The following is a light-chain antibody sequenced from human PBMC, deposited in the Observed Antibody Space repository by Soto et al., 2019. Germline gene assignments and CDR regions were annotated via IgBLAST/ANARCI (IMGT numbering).Light chain of an antibody. V-gene: IGLV2-14*01. J-gene: IGLJ2*01. CDR1: XXDVGGYNY. CDR3: SSYTSSSTLGVV. Sequence: QSALTQPASVSGSPXXXXTISCXXXXXDVGGYNYVSWYQQHPGKAPKLMIYEVSNRPSGVSNRFSGSKSGNTASLTISGLQAEDEADYYCSSYTSSSTLGVVFGGGTKLTVL. CDR2: EVS.